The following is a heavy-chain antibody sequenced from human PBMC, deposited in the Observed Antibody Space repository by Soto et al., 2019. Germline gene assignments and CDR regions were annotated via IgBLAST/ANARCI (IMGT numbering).Heavy chain of an antibody. V-gene: IGHV4-59*08. CDR2: LYYSGST. CDR1: GGSIGSYY. J-gene: IGHJ4*02. CDR3: ARFYDNYHIDY. D-gene: IGHD3-3*01. Sequence: PSETLSLTCTVSGGSIGSYYWSWLRQPPGKGLEWIGCLYYSGSTTYNPSLKSRVTISVDTSKNQFSLRLYSVTAADTAVYYCARFYDNYHIDYWGQGTLVTVSS.